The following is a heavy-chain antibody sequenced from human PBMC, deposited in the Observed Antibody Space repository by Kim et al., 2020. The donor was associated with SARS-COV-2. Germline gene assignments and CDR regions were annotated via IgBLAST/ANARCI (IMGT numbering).Heavy chain of an antibody. CDR1: GYTLTELS. Sequence: ASVKVSCKVSGYTLTELSMHWVRQAPGKGLEWMGGFDPEDGETIYAQKFQGRVTMTEDTSTDTAYMELSSLRSEDTAVYYCATWAPASLYNWFDPWGQGTLVTVSS. V-gene: IGHV1-24*01. D-gene: IGHD2-2*01. CDR3: ATWAPASLYNWFDP. J-gene: IGHJ5*02. CDR2: FDPEDGET.